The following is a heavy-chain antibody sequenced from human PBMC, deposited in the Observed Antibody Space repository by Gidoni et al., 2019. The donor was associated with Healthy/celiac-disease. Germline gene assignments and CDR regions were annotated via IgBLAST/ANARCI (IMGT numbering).Heavy chain of an antibody. J-gene: IGHJ5*02. CDR2: MNPNSGNT. CDR1: GYTFTRYD. CDR3: ARGPPYDSGSYWVSRHNWFDP. D-gene: IGHD1-26*01. Sequence: QVQLVQSGAEVQKPGASVKVSCTASGYTFTRYDINWVRQATEQGLEWMGWMNPNSGNTGEAQKFQLRVTMTRNTSISTAYMELSSLRSEDTAVYYCARGPPYDSGSYWVSRHNWFDPWGQGTLVTVSS. V-gene: IGHV1-8*01.